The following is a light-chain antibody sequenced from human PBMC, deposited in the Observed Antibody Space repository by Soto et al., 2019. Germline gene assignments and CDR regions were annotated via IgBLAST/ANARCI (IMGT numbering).Light chain of an antibody. CDR2: GAS. Sequence: EVVLTQSPGTLSLSPGERATLSCRASQTISINYLAWYQQKPGQAPRLLVYGASRRGTGIPDRFSGSGSGTDFTLTISRLEPEDFAVYYCQHYGNVPLPFGGGTKVEIK. CDR3: QHYGNVPLP. CDR1: QTISINY. V-gene: IGKV3-20*01. J-gene: IGKJ4*01.